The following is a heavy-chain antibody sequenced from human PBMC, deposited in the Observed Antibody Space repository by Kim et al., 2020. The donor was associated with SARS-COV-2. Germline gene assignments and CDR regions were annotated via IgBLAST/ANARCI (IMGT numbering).Heavy chain of an antibody. D-gene: IGHD3-10*01. CDR1: GDSVSSNSAA. J-gene: IGHJ6*02. CDR2: TYYRSKWYN. V-gene: IGHV6-1*01. CDR3: ARDPGLMVRGVIITLSYGMDV. Sequence: SQTLSLTCAISGDSVSSNSAAWNWIRQSPSRGLEWLGRTYYRSKWYNDYAVSVKSRITINPDTSKNQFSLQLNSVTPEDTAVYYCARDPGLMVRGVIITLSYGMDVWGQGTTVTVSS.